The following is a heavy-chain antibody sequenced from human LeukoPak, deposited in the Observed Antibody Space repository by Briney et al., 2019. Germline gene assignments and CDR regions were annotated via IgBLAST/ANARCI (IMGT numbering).Heavy chain of an antibody. D-gene: IGHD6-19*01. V-gene: IGHV3-30*02. Sequence: PGGSLRLSCAASGFTFISYGMHWVRQAPGKGLEWVAFIRFDGSNKYYADSVKGRFTISRDNSKNTLYLQMTSLRAEDTAVYYCAKGGIEVASTSYYYYMDVWGKGTTVTISS. CDR3: AKGGIEVASTSYYYYMDV. CDR2: IRFDGSNK. CDR1: GFTFISYG. J-gene: IGHJ6*03.